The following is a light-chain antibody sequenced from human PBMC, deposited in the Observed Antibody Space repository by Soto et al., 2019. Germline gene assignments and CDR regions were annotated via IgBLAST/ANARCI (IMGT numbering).Light chain of an antibody. V-gene: IGKV1-27*01. CDR2: AAS. CDR1: QGISSY. CDR3: QKYNSAPHT. Sequence: DIQMTQSPSSLSASVGDRVIITCRASQGISSYLAWYQQKPGKVPKLLIYAASTLQSGVPSRFSGSGSGTDFTLTISSLQPEDVATYYCQKYNSAPHTFGQGTKLEIK. J-gene: IGKJ2*01.